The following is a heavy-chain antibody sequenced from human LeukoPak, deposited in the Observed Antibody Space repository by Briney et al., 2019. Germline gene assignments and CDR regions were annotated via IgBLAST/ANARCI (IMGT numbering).Heavy chain of an antibody. CDR3: ARGRRSYSSGWSNFDY. J-gene: IGHJ4*02. CDR1: GGSFSGYY. CDR2: IYHSGST. V-gene: IGHV4-34*01. D-gene: IGHD6-19*01. Sequence: PSETLSLTCAVYGGSFSGYYWSWIRQPPGKGLEWIGEIYHSGSTNYNPSLKSRVTISVDKSKTQFSLKLSSVTAADTAVYYCARGRRSYSSGWSNFDYWGQGTLVTVSS.